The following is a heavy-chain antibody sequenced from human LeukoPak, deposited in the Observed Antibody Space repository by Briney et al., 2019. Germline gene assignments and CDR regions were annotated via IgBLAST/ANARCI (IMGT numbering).Heavy chain of an antibody. V-gene: IGHV3-23*01. CDR2: VTGSGSST. J-gene: IGHJ4*02. CDR3: AKGPLGYCAAGACYFHY. D-gene: IGHD2-8*02. CDR1: GFTFSSYA. Sequence: GGSLRLSCAASGFTFSSYAMTWVRQAPGKGLEWVSTVTGSGSSTYYGDSVRGRFTISRDNSKNTLYLQMKALRAEDTAVYYCAKGPLGYCAAGACYFHYWGQGTLVTVSS.